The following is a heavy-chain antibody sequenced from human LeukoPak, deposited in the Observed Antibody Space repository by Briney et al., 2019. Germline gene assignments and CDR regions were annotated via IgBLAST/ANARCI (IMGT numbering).Heavy chain of an antibody. CDR2: ISYDGSNK. V-gene: IGHV3-30*18. CDR3: AKDLSRHYAFDY. J-gene: IGHJ4*02. Sequence: PGRSLRLSCAASGFTFSSYGMHWVRQAPGKGLEWVAVISYDGSNKYYADSVKGRFTISRDNSKHTLYLQMNSLRAEDTAVYYCAKDLSRHYAFDYWGQGTLVTVSS. CDR1: GFTFSSYG. D-gene: IGHD3-16*01.